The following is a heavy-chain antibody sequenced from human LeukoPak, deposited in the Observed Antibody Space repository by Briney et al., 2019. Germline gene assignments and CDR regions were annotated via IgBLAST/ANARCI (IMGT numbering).Heavy chain of an antibody. CDR3: ARDPYYYDSSGYYSDY. CDR2: IYTSGST. V-gene: IGHV4-61*02. D-gene: IGHD3-22*01. J-gene: IGHJ4*02. CDR1: GGSISSGSYY. Sequence: SQTLSLTCTVSGGSISSGSYYWSWIRQPAGKGLEWIGRIYTSGSTNYNPSLKSRVTISVDTSKNQFSLKLSSVTAADTAVYYCARDPYYYDSSGYYSDYWGQGTPVTVSS.